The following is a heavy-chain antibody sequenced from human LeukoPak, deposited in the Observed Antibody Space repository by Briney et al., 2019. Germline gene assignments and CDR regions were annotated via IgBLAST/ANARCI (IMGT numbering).Heavy chain of an antibody. CDR1: GFTFSGSA. D-gene: IGHD6-19*01. CDR3: ARGSTMAGTRYFDY. V-gene: IGHV3-73*01. Sequence: GGSLRLSCAASGFTFSGSAIHWVRQASGKGLEWVGRIRSKAYSYATAYDVSVKGRFTISRDDSKNMAYLQMNSLKTEDTAVYYCARGSTMAGTRYFDYWGQGTLVTVSS. CDR2: IRSKAYSYAT. J-gene: IGHJ4*02.